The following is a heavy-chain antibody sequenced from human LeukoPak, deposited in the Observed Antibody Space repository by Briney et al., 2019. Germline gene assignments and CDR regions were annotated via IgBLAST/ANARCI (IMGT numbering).Heavy chain of an antibody. CDR3: AKNGDRGAYCTGGTRYPYFYYYMDV. J-gene: IGHJ6*03. CDR2: FSGSGGST. V-gene: IGHV3-23*01. D-gene: IGHD2-15*01. Sequence: GGSLRLSCAASGFTFSSYAMSWVRQAPGKGLEWVSTFSGSGGSTHYADSVKGRFTISRDNSKNTLYLQMNSLRAEDTAIYYCAKNGDRGAYCTGGTRYPYFYYYMDVWGKGTTVTI. CDR1: GFTFSSYA.